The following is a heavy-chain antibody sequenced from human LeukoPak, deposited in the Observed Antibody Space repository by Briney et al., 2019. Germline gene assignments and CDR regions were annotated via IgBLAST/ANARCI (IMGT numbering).Heavy chain of an antibody. Sequence: SETLSLTCTVSGGSISSYYWSWIRQPPGKGLEWIGYIYYSGSTNYNPSLKSRATISVDTSKNQFSLKLSSVTAADTAVYYCARDRSYSGYDFWGQGTLVTVSS. CDR3: ARDRSYSGYDF. J-gene: IGHJ4*02. V-gene: IGHV4-59*01. CDR2: IYYSGST. D-gene: IGHD5-12*01. CDR1: GGSISSYY.